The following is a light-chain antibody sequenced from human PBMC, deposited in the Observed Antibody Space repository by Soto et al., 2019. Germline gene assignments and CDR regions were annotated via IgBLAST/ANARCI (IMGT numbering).Light chain of an antibody. CDR2: AAA. J-gene: IGKJ1*01. Sequence: DIQMTQSPSSLSASVEDRVIIACRASQSISNHLNWDQQKPGKAPKLLIFAAASLQSGVPSRFSVSRSGPDFTLTISSLQPEDFATYYCQQSYSSPPTFGQGTKVEIK. CDR1: QSISNH. V-gene: IGKV1-39*01. CDR3: QQSYSSPPT.